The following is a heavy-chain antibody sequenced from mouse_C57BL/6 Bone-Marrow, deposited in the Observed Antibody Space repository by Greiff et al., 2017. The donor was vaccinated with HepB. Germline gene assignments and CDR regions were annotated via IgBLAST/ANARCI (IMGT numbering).Heavy chain of an antibody. CDR1: GYTFTSYW. Sequence: EVKVEESGTVLARPGASVKMSCKTSGYTFTSYWMHWVKQRPGQGLEWIGAIYPGNSDTSYNQKFKGKAKLTAVTSASTAYMELSSLTNEDSAVYYCTRGITTVVPDYWGQGTTLTVSS. J-gene: IGHJ2*01. D-gene: IGHD1-1*01. CDR2: IYPGNSDT. V-gene: IGHV1-5*01. CDR3: TRGITTVVPDY.